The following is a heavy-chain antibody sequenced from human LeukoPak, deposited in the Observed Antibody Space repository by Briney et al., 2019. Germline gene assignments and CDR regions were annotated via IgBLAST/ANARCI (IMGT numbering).Heavy chain of an antibody. Sequence: GGSLRLSCAASGFTFSSYSMNWVRQAPGKGLEWVSSISSSSSYIYYADSVKGRFTISRDNAKNSLYLQMNSLRAEDTAVYYCARGWSLSSPIDYWGQGTLVTVSS. V-gene: IGHV3-21*01. CDR2: ISSSSSYI. J-gene: IGHJ4*02. CDR1: GFTFSSYS. D-gene: IGHD6-6*01. CDR3: ARGWSLSSPIDY.